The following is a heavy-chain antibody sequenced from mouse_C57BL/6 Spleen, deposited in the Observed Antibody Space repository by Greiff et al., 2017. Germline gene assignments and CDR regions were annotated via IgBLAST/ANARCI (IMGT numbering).Heavy chain of an antibody. CDR3: ASTYYGSPYGGFAY. J-gene: IGHJ3*01. Sequence: EVQVVEPGPELVKPGASVKMSCKASGYTFTDYNMPWVKQSHGKSLEWIGDINPNSGGTSYNQKFKGKATLTVNKSSSTAYMELRSLTSEDSAVYYCASTYYGSPYGGFAYWGKGTLVTVSA. CDR2: INPNSGGT. V-gene: IGHV1-22*01. CDR1: GYTFTDYN. D-gene: IGHD1-1*01.